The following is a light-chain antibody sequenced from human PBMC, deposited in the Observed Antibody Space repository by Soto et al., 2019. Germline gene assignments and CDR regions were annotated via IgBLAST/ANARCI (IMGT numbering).Light chain of an antibody. CDR3: SSYAGSNNLV. V-gene: IGLV2-8*01. CDR2: EVS. Sequence: QSALTQPPSASGSPGQSVTISCTGTSSDVGGYNYVSWYQQHPGKAPKLMIYEVSKRPSGVPDLFAGYKSGNTASLTVSGLQAEDEAYYYCSSYAGSNNLVFGGGTKLTVL. CDR1: SSDVGGYNY. J-gene: IGLJ2*01.